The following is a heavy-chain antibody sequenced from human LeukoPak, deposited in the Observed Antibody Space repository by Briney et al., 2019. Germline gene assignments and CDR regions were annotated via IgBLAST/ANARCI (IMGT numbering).Heavy chain of an antibody. CDR3: ARGEWELNAFDI. CDR1: EYTFTSYD. D-gene: IGHD1-26*01. CDR2: MNPNSGNT. J-gene: IGHJ3*02. Sequence: ASVKVSCKASEYTFTSYDINWVRQATGQGLEWMGWMNPNSGNTGYAQKFQGRVTITRNTSISTAYMELSSLRSEDTAVYYCARGEWELNAFDIWGQGKMVTVSS. V-gene: IGHV1-8*03.